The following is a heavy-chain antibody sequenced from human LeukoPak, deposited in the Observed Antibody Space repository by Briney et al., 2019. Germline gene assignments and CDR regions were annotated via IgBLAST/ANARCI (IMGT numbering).Heavy chain of an antibody. Sequence: ASVKVSCKVSGDTLTELSTHWVRQAPGKGLEWVGGLDPADGKIIYAQKFQDRVTMTEDTSTDTAYMEMSGLRSEDTAVYYCATGGPWDLLRCWGQGTLVTVSS. CDR1: GDTLTELS. V-gene: IGHV1-24*01. CDR3: ATGGPWDLLRC. D-gene: IGHD3-9*01. CDR2: LDPADGKI. J-gene: IGHJ4*02.